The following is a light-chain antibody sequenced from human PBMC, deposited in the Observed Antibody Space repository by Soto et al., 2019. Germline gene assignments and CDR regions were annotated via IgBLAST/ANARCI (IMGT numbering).Light chain of an antibody. CDR3: ISYASINTYV. V-gene: IGLV2-14*01. J-gene: IGLJ1*01. CDR1: SSVVGGYDY. CDR2: DVT. Sequence: CVLTQPASVSGSPGQSITISCTGTSSVVGGYDYVSWYQQHPGKAPKLMIYDVTNRPSGVSNRFSGSKSGNTASLTISGLQAEDEADYYCISYASINTYVFGTGTQLTV.